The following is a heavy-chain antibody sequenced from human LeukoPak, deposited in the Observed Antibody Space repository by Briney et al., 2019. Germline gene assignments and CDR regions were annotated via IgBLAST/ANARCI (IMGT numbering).Heavy chain of an antibody. J-gene: IGHJ6*02. CDR3: ARDLGNYGMDV. CDR1: GFTFSSYS. V-gene: IGHV3-21*01. D-gene: IGHD1-26*01. CDR2: ISSSSSYI. Sequence: GGSLRLSCAASGFTFSSYSMNWVRQAPGKGLESVSSISSSSSYIYYADSVKGRFTISRDNAKNSLYLQMNSLRAEDTAVYYYARDLGNYGMDVWGQGTTVTVSS.